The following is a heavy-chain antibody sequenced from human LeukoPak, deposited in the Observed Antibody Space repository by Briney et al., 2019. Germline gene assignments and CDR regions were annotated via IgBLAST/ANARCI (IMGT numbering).Heavy chain of an antibody. J-gene: IGHJ3*02. Sequence: PGGSLRLSCAASGFTFSSYGMSWVRQAPGKGLEWVSAISGSGGSTYYADSVKGRFIISRDNSKNTLYLQMNSLRAEDTAVYYCANDGAYYDSSTDAFDIWGQGTMVTASS. CDR2: ISGSGGST. CDR3: ANDGAYYDSSTDAFDI. V-gene: IGHV3-23*01. D-gene: IGHD3-22*01. CDR1: GFTFSSYG.